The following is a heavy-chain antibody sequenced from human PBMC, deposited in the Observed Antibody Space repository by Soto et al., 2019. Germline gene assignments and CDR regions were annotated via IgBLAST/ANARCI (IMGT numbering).Heavy chain of an antibody. CDR1: GYTFTSYA. Sequence: ASVKVSCKASGYTFTSYAMHLVRQAPGQRLEWMGWINAGNGNTKYSQKFQGRVTITRDTSASTAYMELSSLRSEDTAVYYCATAPRYCSGGSWYPIPFYFHYWGQGTLVNVS. CDR2: INAGNGNT. J-gene: IGHJ4*02. D-gene: IGHD2-15*01. V-gene: IGHV1-3*01. CDR3: ATAPRYCSGGSWYPIPFYFHY.